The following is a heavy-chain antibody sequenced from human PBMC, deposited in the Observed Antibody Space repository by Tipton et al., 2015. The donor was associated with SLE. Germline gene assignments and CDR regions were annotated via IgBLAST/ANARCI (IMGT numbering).Heavy chain of an antibody. CDR2: IFHSGST. V-gene: IGHV4-4*02. D-gene: IGHD4-17*01. CDR3: ARDRTTNGDHTKLDY. J-gene: IGHJ4*02. Sequence: TLSLTCAVSGGSISSIDWWTWVRQPPGKGLEWIGEIFHSGSTNYNPSLKSRVTISVEKSKNHFSLRLSSVTAADTAVYYCARDRTTNGDHTKLDYWGQGTLVTVSS. CDR1: GGSISSIDW.